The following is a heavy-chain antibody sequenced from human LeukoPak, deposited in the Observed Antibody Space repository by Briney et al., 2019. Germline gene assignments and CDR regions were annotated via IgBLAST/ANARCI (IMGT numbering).Heavy chain of an antibody. J-gene: IGHJ5*02. V-gene: IGHV4-30-4*01. D-gene: IGHD1-26*01. CDR2: IYYSGST. Sequence: SWIRQPPGKGLEWIGYIYYSGSTYYNPSLKSRVTISVDTSKNQFSLKLSSVTAADTAVYYCARVLSGSYYRPNWFDPWGQGTLVTVSS. CDR3: ARVLSGSYYRPNWFDP.